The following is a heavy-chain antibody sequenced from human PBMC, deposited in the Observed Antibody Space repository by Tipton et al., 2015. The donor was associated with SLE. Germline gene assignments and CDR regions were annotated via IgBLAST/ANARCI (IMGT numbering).Heavy chain of an antibody. Sequence: TLSLTCTVSGGSISSYYWSWIRSPPGKGLEWIGYIYTSGSTNYNPSLKSRVTISVDTSKNQFSLKLSSVTAADTAVYYCARVPYYDYGDEMYAFDICGQGTMVTVSS. CDR1: GGSISSYY. CDR2: IYTSGST. D-gene: IGHD4-17*01. J-gene: IGHJ3*02. V-gene: IGHV4-4*08. CDR3: ARVPYYDYGDEMYAFDI.